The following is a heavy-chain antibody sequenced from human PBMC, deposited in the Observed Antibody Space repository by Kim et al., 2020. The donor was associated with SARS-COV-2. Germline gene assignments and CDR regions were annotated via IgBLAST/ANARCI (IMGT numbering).Heavy chain of an antibody. CDR1: GFTFDDSG. CDR3: AREHRGSTWYP. V-gene: IGHV3-20*04. J-gene: IGHJ5*02. CDR2: INWNGGTT. D-gene: IGHD6-13*01. Sequence: GGSLRLSCAASGFTFDDSGMCWVRQPPGKGLEWISGINWNGGTTGYADSAKGRFTISRDNVKKSLYLQMNSLRAEDTAFYYCAREHRGSTWYPWGQGTLVTVSS.